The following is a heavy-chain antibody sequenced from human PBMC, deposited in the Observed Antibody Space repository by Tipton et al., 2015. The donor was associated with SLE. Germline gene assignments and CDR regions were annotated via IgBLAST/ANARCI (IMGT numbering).Heavy chain of an antibody. Sequence: QLVQSGAEVKKPGSSVKVSCKASGGTFSSYTISWVRQAPGQGLGWMGRFIPFFGTANYALKFQGRVTITADESTSTAYMALSSLRSEDTAIYYCARRGTYYYESSGSPGAFDIWGQGTMVTVSS. CDR1: GGTFSSYT. V-gene: IGHV1-69*18. CDR2: FIPFFGTA. J-gene: IGHJ3*02. D-gene: IGHD3-22*01. CDR3: ARRGTYYYESSGSPGAFDI.